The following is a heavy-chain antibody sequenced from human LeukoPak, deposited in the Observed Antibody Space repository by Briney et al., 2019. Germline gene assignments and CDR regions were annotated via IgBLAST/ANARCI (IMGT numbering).Heavy chain of an antibody. J-gene: IGHJ6*02. V-gene: IGHV7-4-1*02. D-gene: IGHD1-1*01. CDR3: ARGFQLERRRGMDV. Sequence: GASVKVSCKTSGYTFTSYAMNWVRQAPGQGLEWMGWINTNTGNPTYAQGFTGRFVFSLDTSVSTAYLQISSLKAEGTAVYYCARGFQLERRRGMDVWGQGTTVTVSS. CDR2: INTNTGNP. CDR1: GYTFTSYA.